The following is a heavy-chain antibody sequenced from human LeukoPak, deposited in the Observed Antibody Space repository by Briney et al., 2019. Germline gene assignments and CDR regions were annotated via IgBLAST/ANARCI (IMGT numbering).Heavy chain of an antibody. Sequence: PSQTLSLTCTVSGDSISRGSYFWNWIRQPAGKGLEWIGHIYTSGGTNYNPSLKSRVTISVDTSKNQFSLKLSSVTAADTAVYYCARTLGYCSSLACNWFDPWGQGTLVTVSS. CDR3: ARTLGYCSSLACNWFDP. V-gene: IGHV4-61*09. J-gene: IGHJ5*02. D-gene: IGHD2-2*01. CDR1: GDSISRGSYF. CDR2: IYTSGGT.